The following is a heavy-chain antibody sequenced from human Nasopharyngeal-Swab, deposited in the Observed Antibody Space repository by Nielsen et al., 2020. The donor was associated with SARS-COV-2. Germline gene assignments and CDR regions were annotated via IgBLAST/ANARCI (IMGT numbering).Heavy chain of an antibody. Sequence: SETLSLTCAVSGGSVSSNDWWTWVRQSPGKGLEWIGEVSHSGSINYNPSLKSRVTLSMDKSKRQFSLRLTSVSAADTAVYFCARGDLVVVPSPILGLGPFFYYFNLDVWGKGTTVTVSS. CDR2: VSHSGSI. CDR1: GGSVSSNDW. V-gene: IGHV4-4*02. D-gene: IGHD2-2*01. CDR3: ARGDLVVVPSPILGLGPFFYYFNLDV. J-gene: IGHJ6*03.